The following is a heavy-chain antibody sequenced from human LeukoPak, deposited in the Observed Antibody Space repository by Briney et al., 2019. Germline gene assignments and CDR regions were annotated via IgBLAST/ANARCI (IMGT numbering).Heavy chain of an antibody. J-gene: IGHJ3*02. Sequence: SETLSLTCAVSGGSISSGGYSWSWIRQPPGKGLEWIGYIYHSGSTYYNPSLKSRVTISVDTSKNQFSLKLSSVTAADTAVYYCARDRSGSYWEDAFDIWGQGTMVTVSS. CDR2: IYHSGST. CDR3: ARDRSGSYWEDAFDI. CDR1: GGSISSGGYS. V-gene: IGHV4-30-2*01. D-gene: IGHD1-26*01.